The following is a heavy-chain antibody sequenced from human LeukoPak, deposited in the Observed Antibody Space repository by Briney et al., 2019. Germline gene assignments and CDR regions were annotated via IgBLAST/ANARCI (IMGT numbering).Heavy chain of an antibody. J-gene: IGHJ6*02. CDR3: ARVPHYCSGGSCYYYGMDV. CDR1: GYTFTSYA. V-gene: IGHV1-3*01. CDR2: INAGNGNT. Sequence: EASVKVSCKASGYTFTSYAMHWVRQAPGQRLEWMGWINAGNGNTKYSQKFQGRVTITRDTSASTAYMELSSLRSVDTAVYYCARVPHYCSGGSCYYYGMDVWGQGTTVTVSS. D-gene: IGHD2-15*01.